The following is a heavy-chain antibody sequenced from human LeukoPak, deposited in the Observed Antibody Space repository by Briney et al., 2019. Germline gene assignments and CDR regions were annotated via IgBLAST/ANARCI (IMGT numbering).Heavy chain of an antibody. D-gene: IGHD3-22*01. Sequence: SVKVSCKASGYTFTSYAMNWVRQAPGQGLEWMGGIIPIFGTANYAQKFQGRVTITADESTSTAYMELSSLRSEDTAVYYCAREWGDIVDRSGYYYAPWDYWGQGTLVTVSS. V-gene: IGHV1-69*13. CDR2: IIPIFGTA. CDR3: AREWGDIVDRSGYYYAPWDY. J-gene: IGHJ4*02. CDR1: GYTFTSYA.